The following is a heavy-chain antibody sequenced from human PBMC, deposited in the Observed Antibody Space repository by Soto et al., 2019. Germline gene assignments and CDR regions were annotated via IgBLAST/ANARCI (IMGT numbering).Heavy chain of an antibody. D-gene: IGHD2-15*01. CDR2: IWYDGSNK. J-gene: IGHJ1*01. Sequence: QVQLVESGGGVVQPGRSLRLSCAASGFTFNSYGMHWVRQAPGKGLEWVAVIWYDGSNKYYADSVKGRFTISRDNSKNTLYLQMNSLRAEDTAVYYCARSYCSGGSCYLEYFQHWGQGTLVTVSS. CDR3: ARSYCSGGSCYLEYFQH. V-gene: IGHV3-33*01. CDR1: GFTFNSYG.